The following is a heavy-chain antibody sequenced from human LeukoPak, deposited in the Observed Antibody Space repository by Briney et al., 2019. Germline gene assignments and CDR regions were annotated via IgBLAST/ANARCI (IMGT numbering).Heavy chain of an antibody. CDR2: IYYSGST. CDR3: ARRDYGDYVGNWYFDL. J-gene: IGHJ2*01. V-gene: IGHV4-59*08. CDR1: GGSISNYY. Sequence: SETLSLTCTVSGGSISNYYWTWIRQPPGKGLEWIGYIYYSGSTNYNPSLKSRVTISVDTSKNQFSLKLSSVTAADTAVYYCARRDYGDYVGNWYFDLWGRGTLVTVSS. D-gene: IGHD4-17*01.